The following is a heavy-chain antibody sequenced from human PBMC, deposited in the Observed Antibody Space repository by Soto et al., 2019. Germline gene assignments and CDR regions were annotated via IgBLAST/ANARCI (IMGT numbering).Heavy chain of an antibody. CDR2: ISSSSSTI. J-gene: IGHJ6*02. D-gene: IGHD3-10*01. V-gene: IGHV3-48*02. Sequence: GGSLRLSCAASGFTFSSYSMNWVRQAPGKGLEWVSYISSSSSTIYYADSVKGRFTISRDNAKNSLYLQMNSLRDEDTAVYYCARGPIRFYYYGMDVWGQGTTVTVSS. CDR3: ARGPIRFYYYGMDV. CDR1: GFTFSSYS.